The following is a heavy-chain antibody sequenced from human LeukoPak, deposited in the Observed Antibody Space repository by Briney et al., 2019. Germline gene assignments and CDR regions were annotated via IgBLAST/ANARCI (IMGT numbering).Heavy chain of an antibody. CDR1: GFTFSSYS. V-gene: IGHV3-21*01. CDR3: ARVGDYFYYMDV. CDR2: ISRSSSCI. J-gene: IGHJ6*03. D-gene: IGHD3-16*01. Sequence: GGSLRLSCAASGFTFSSYSMNWVRQAPGKGLEWVSSISRSSSCIYYTDSVKGRFTISRDNAKHSLYLQMNSLRAEDTAVYYCARVGDYFYYMDVWGKGTTVTVSS.